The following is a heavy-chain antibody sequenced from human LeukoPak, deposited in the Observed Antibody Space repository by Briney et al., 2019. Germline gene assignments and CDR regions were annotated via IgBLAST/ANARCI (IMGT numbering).Heavy chain of an antibody. CDR3: ARDRTDTGLDLWH. D-gene: IGHD3/OR15-3a*01. CDR2: INLRSGGT. Sequence: ASVKVSCKTSGYTFTDYYTHWVRQAPGQGLEWMGRINLRSGGTNYAQKFQGRVTVTTDTSISTVYMELSRLRSDDTAVYYCARDRTDTGLDLWHWGQGTRVTVSS. J-gene: IGHJ4*02. V-gene: IGHV1-2*06. CDR1: GYTFTDYY.